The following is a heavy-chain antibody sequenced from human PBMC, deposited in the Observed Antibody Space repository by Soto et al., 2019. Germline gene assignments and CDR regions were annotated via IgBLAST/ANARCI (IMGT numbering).Heavy chain of an antibody. CDR1: GFTFSSYA. CDR2: ISGSGGST. J-gene: IGHJ6*03. Sequence: GGSLRLSCAASGFTFSSYAMSWVRQAPGKGLEWVSAISGSGGSTYYADSVKGRFTISRDNSKNTLYLQMNSLRAEDTAVYYCAKATDPHTVSYMDVWGKGTTVTVSS. D-gene: IGHD4-17*01. CDR3: AKATDPHTVSYMDV. V-gene: IGHV3-23*01.